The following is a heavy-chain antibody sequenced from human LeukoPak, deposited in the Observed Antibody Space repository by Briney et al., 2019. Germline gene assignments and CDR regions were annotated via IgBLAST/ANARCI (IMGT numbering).Heavy chain of an antibody. CDR1: GFIFDDYA. CDR3: AKDQGSYSHYADY. Sequence: PGGSLRLSCAASGFIFDDYAMHWVRQAPGKGLEWVSGISWNSGRIGYADSVKGRFTISRDNAKNSLYLQMNSLRAEDTALYYCAKDQGSYSHYADYWGQGTLVTVSS. V-gene: IGHV3-9*01. D-gene: IGHD3-10*01. CDR2: ISWNSGRI. J-gene: IGHJ4*02.